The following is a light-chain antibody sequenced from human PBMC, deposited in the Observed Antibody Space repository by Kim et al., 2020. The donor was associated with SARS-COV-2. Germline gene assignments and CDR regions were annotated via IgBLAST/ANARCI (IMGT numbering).Light chain of an antibody. CDR1: QGICNY. V-gene: IGKV1-39*01. CDR3: QQSYSIPLT. J-gene: IGKJ3*01. CDR2: AAS. Sequence: DIQMTQSPSSLSASVGDRVSITCRASQGICNYLDWYQQNPGKAPKLLIYAASTLQSGVPSRFSGSGSGTDFTLTISSLHPEDFATYYCQQSYSIPLTFGPGAKVDI.